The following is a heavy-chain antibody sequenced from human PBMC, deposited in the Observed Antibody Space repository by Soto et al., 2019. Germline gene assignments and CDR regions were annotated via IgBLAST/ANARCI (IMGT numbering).Heavy chain of an antibody. CDR2: IIPILGIA. D-gene: IGHD1-26*01. J-gene: IGHJ4*02. CDR1: GGTFSSYT. V-gene: IGHV1-69*02. Sequence: QVQLVQSGAEVKKPGSSVKVSCKASGGTFSSYTISWVRQAPGQGLEWMGRIIPILGIANYAQKFQGRVTITADKSTSTAYMELSSLRSEDTAVYYCARGTELYYFDYWGQGTLVTVSS. CDR3: ARGTELYYFDY.